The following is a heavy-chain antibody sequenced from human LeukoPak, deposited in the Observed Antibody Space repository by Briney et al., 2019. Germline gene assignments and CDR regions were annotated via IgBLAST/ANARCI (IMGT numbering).Heavy chain of an antibody. D-gene: IGHD3-9*01. Sequence: APGQGLEWMGWINPNSGGTKYAQKFQGRVTMTRDTSISTAYMQLSSLSSDDTAVYYCARSYYGILTGYYSGDWFDPWGQGALVTV. J-gene: IGHJ5*02. V-gene: IGHV1-2*02. CDR2: INPNSGGT. CDR3: ARSYYGILTGYYSGDWFDP.